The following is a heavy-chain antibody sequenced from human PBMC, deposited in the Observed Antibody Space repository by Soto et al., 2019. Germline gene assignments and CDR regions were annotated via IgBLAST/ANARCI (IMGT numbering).Heavy chain of an antibody. CDR1: GFTFSSYW. CDR3: ARDPRPYYSSDY. Sequence: EVQLVESGGGLVQPGGSLRLSCAASGFTFSSYWMSWVRQAPGKGLEWVANIKQDGREKYYVDSVKVRFNISRDNANNSLYLQMNSLRAEDTAVYYCARDPRPYYSSDYWGQGTLVTVSS. V-gene: IGHV3-7*03. J-gene: IGHJ4*02. CDR2: IKQDGREK. D-gene: IGHD3-22*01.